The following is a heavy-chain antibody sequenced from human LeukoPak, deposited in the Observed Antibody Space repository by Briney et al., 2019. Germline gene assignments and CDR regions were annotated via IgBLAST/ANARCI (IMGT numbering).Heavy chain of an antibody. CDR2: INHSGST. V-gene: IGHV4-34*01. CDR3: ASVDTAMVKRRRNWFDP. D-gene: IGHD5-18*01. Sequence: PSETLSLTCAVYGGSFSGYYWSWIRQPPGKGLEWIGEINHSGSTNYNPSLKSRVTISVDTSKNQFSLKLSSVTAADTAVYYCASVDTAMVKRRRNWFDPWGQGTLVTVSS. J-gene: IGHJ5*02. CDR1: GGSFSGYY.